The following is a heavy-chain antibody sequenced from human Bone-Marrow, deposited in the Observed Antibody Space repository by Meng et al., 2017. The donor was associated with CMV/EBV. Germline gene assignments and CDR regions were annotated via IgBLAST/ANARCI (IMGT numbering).Heavy chain of an antibody. D-gene: IGHD1-26*01. CDR1: GYTFTGYY. CDR3: ARVLYSGSFIPGGADY. Sequence: ASVKVSCKASGYTFTGYYMHWVRQAPGQGLEWMGWINPNSGGTNYAQKFQGRVTMTRDTSISTAYMELRSLRSDDTAVYYCARVLYSGSFIPGGADYWGQGTLVTVSS. J-gene: IGHJ4*02. V-gene: IGHV1-2*02. CDR2: INPNSGGT.